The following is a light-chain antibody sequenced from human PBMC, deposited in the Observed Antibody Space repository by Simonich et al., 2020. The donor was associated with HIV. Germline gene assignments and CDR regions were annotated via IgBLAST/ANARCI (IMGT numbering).Light chain of an antibody. CDR2: GNS. V-gene: IGLV1-40*01. CDR3: QSYDSSLSGSV. CDR1: SSNIGAGYD. Sequence: QSVLTQPPSVSGAPGQRVTFSCTGSSSNIGAGYDVHWYQQLPGTAPKLLFYGNSNRPSGVPDRFSGSKSGTSASLAITGLQAEDEADYYCQSYDSSLSGSVFGGGTKLTVL. J-gene: IGLJ3*02.